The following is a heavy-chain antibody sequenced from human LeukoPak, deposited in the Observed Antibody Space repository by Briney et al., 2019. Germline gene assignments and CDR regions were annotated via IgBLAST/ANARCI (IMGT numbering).Heavy chain of an antibody. CDR3: ARPLDY. CDR1: GFTFSSYA. CDR2: ISYDGSNK. Sequence: GGSLRLSCAASGFTFSSYAMHWVRQAPGKGLEWVAVISYDGSNKYYADSVKGRFTISRDNSQNTLYLQMNSLRAEDTAVYYCARPLDYWGQGTLVTVSS. V-gene: IGHV3-30-3*01. J-gene: IGHJ4*02.